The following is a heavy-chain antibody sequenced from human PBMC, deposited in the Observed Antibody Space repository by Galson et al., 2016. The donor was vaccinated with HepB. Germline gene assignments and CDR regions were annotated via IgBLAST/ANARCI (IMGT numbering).Heavy chain of an antibody. CDR2: ITASGHNT. CDR1: GFTFDSYA. V-gene: IGHV3-23*01. J-gene: IGHJ6*02. D-gene: IGHD3-3*01. Sequence: SLRLSCAASGFTFDSYAMSWVRQAPGKGLEWVSAITASGHNTYHIGSVKGRFTISRDSSKNTLYLQMSSLRVEDTAVYYCAKVGRFWADNGMDGWGQGTTVIVSS. CDR3: AKVGRFWADNGMDG.